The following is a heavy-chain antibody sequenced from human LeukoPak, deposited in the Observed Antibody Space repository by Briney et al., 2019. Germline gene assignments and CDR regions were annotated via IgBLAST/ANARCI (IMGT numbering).Heavy chain of an antibody. Sequence: SQTLSLTCTVSGGSISSGSYYWGWIRQPPGKGLEWIGSIYHSGSTYYNPSLKSRVTISVDTSKNQFSLKLSSVTAADTAVYYCARHRGPHVGRMEWGQGTQVTVSS. CDR1: GGSISSGSYY. D-gene: IGHD3-3*01. CDR3: ARHRGPHVGRME. CDR2: IYHSGST. V-gene: IGHV4-39*01. J-gene: IGHJ4*02.